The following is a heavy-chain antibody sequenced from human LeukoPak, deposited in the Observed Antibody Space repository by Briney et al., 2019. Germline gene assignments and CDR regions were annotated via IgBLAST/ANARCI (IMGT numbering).Heavy chain of an antibody. V-gene: IGHV3-49*03. D-gene: IGHD4-17*01. CDR2: IRSNVHGGTT. CDR1: GFIFGDYA. Sequence: PGGSLRLSCTASGFIFGDYAMSWFRKAPGKGLEWVGLIRSNVHGGTTEYAASVKGRFTISRDDSKRIAYLQMNSLKTEDTALYYCTRLRSGYIDFWGQGTLVTVSS. J-gene: IGHJ4*02. CDR3: TRLRSGYIDF.